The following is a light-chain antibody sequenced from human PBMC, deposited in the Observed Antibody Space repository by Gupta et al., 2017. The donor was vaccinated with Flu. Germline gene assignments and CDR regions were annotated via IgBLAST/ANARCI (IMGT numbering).Light chain of an antibody. J-gene: IGLJ3*02. CDR2: LIMYGNH. Sequence: QLVLTQSPSASASLGASVRLTCTLSSGHSSYVVACHQHQPPKGPRYSPKLIMYGNHSKGAGIPERFSGSSSGAARSLTINRVQAEDEADYYCQTWDNRIHDWVFGGGTKLTVL. CDR1: SGHSSYV. CDR3: QTWDNRIHDWV. V-gene: IGLV4-69*01.